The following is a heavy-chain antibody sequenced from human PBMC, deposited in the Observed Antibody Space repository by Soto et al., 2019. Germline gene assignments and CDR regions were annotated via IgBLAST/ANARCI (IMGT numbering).Heavy chain of an antibody. Sequence: QVQLVQSGAEVKKPGSSVKVSCKGSGGTFSSYTISWVRQAPGQGLEWMGRIIPILGIANHAQKFQGRVTITADKSTSTADMELSSLSSEETAVDYCARCRGSYGMDVWGQGTTVTVSS. CDR1: GGTFSSYT. J-gene: IGHJ6*02. CDR2: IIPILGIA. D-gene: IGHD3-10*01. V-gene: IGHV1-69*02. CDR3: ARCRGSYGMDV.